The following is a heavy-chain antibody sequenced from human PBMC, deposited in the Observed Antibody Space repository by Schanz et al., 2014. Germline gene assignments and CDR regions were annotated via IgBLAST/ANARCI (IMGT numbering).Heavy chain of an antibody. CDR1: GYTFAGHA. J-gene: IGHJ6*03. CDR2: IHTGSGNT. D-gene: IGHD3-3*01. CDR3: ASGEARVTSSGVVIVPMNV. V-gene: IGHV1-3*04. Sequence: QVQLVQSGAEVKKPGASVKVSCQASGYTFAGHAVHWVRQAPGQGPEWVGWIHTGSGNTKYSQKFEGRVTITRDTPASIVYMELSSLRSEDTAVFFCASGEARVTSSGVVIVPMNVWGKGPTVIVSS.